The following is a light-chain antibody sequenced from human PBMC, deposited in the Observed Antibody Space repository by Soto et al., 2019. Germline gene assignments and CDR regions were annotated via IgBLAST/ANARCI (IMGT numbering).Light chain of an antibody. V-gene: IGKV3-15*01. CDR1: QTIRTN. J-gene: IGKJ2*01. CDR2: GAS. CDR3: KHYNTWPG. Sequence: EIVMTQSPATLSVSPGERATLSCRASQTIRTNLAWYQQKPGQAPRLLMYGASTRATGIPARLSGSGSGTEFTLTINSLQSEDFAVYYCKHYNTWPGFGQGTKLEIK.